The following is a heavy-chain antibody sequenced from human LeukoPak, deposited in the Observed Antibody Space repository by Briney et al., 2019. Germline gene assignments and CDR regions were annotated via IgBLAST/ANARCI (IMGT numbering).Heavy chain of an antibody. D-gene: IGHD7-27*01. Sequence: SETLSLTCTVSGGSISSYYWSWIRQPAGKGLEWIGRIYTSGSTNYNPSLKSRVTMSVDTSKNQFSLKLSSVTAADTAVYYCARDLLTAWHYYYMDVWGKGTTVTVSS. CDR2: IYTSGST. CDR1: GGSISSYY. CDR3: ARDLLTAWHYYYMDV. J-gene: IGHJ6*03. V-gene: IGHV4-4*07.